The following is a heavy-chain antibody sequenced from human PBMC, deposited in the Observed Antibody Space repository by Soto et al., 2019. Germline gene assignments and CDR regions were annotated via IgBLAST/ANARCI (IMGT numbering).Heavy chain of an antibody. V-gene: IGHV1-69*13. CDR2: IIPIFGTA. CDR3: AGATYCGGDCYASYYYGMDV. Sequence: GASVKVSCKASGGTFSSYAISGVRQAPGRGLEWMGGIIPIFGTANYAQKFQGRVTITADESTSTAYMELSSLRSEDTAVYYCAGATYCGGDCYASYYYGMDVLGQGTTVTFSS. D-gene: IGHD2-21*02. CDR1: GGTFSSYA. J-gene: IGHJ6*02.